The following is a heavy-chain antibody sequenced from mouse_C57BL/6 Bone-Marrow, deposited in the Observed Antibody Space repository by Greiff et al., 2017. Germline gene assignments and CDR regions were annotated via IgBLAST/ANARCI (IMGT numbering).Heavy chain of an antibody. CDR1: GFTFTDYY. Sequence: EVQLVESGGGLVQPGGSLSLSCAASGFTFTDYYMSWVRQPPGKALEWLGFIRNKANGYTTEYSASVKGRFTISRDNSQSILYLQMNALRAEDSAIYYCARYPQRNYFDYGGQGTTLTVSS. CDR3: ARYPQRNYFDY. CDR2: IRNKANGYTT. V-gene: IGHV7-3*01. J-gene: IGHJ2*01.